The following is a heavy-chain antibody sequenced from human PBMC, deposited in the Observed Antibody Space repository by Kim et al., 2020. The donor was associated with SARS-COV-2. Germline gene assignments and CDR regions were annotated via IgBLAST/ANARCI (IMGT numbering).Heavy chain of an antibody. Sequence: GGSLRLSCAASGFTFSDYYMSWIRQAPGKGLEWVSYISSSGSTIYYADSVKGRFTISRDTANNSLYLQMNSLRAEDTAVYYCARDLGGQLQYYFDYWGQRTLVTVSS. J-gene: IGHJ4*02. D-gene: IGHD2-15*01. CDR3: ARDLGGQLQYYFDY. CDR2: ISSSGSTI. CDR1: GFTFSDYY. V-gene: IGHV3-11*04.